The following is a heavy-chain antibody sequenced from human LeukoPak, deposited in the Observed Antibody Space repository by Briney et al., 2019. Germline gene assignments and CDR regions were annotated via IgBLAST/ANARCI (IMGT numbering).Heavy chain of an antibody. CDR2: IYHGGST. Sequence: SETLSLTCTVSGYSISSGYYWGWIRPPPGKGLEWIGSIYHGGSTYYNPSLKSRVTISVDTSKHQFSLELSSVTAADTAVYYCARGDGDYGDYYFDYWGQGTLVTVSS. J-gene: IGHJ4*02. CDR1: GYSISSGYY. D-gene: IGHD4-17*01. CDR3: ARGDGDYGDYYFDY. V-gene: IGHV4-38-2*02.